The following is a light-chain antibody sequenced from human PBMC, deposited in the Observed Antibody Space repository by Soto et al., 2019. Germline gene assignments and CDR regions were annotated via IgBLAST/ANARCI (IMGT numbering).Light chain of an antibody. V-gene: IGKV1-9*01. CDR2: DSS. J-gene: IGKJ2*01. CDR1: YDISSS. CDR3: QQLSHYPYT. Sequence: DIQLTQSPSFLSASVEDRVTISCRASYDISSSLAWYQQVPGKPPKLLIYDSSTLQTGVPSRFTGSGSGRKFTLTISGLQFWDCATYFCQQLSHYPYTFGQGTKLEI.